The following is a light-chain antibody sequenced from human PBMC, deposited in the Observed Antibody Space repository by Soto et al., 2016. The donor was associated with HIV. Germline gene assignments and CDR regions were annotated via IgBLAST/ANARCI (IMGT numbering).Light chain of an antibody. CDR1: NVGSKT. CDR3: QVWDSSRDHVV. V-gene: IGLV3-21*03. CDR2: DDS. Sequence: SFVLTQPPSVSVAPGKTATITCVGNNVGSKTVHWYQQKPGQAPVVVVHDDSDRPSGIPERFSGSNSGNMATLTINRVEAGDEADYYCQVWDSSRDHVVFGGGTKLTVL. J-gene: IGLJ2*01.